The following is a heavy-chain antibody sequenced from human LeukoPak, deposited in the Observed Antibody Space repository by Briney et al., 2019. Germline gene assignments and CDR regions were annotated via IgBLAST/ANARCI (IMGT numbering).Heavy chain of an antibody. J-gene: IGHJ4*02. CDR3: ARQSSGCFDY. V-gene: IGHV5-51*01. CDR1: GYSFTSYW. D-gene: IGHD1-26*01. CDR2: IYPGDSGA. Sequence: GESLKISCKGSGYSFTSYWIAWVRQMPGKGLEWMGIIYPGDSGATYSPSFQGQVTISADKSISTAYLQWSSLGTSDTAMYYCARQSSGCFDYWGQGTLVTVSS.